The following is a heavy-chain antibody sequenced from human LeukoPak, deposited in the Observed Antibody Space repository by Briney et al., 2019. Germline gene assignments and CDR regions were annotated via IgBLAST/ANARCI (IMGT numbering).Heavy chain of an antibody. Sequence: GGSLRLSCEASGFTFSSFGMYWVRQAPGKGLEWVAAISDDGSNKYYADSIVKGRFTISRDNSKNTLYLQMNSLRAEDTAVYYCAKDHVDTAMGYFDYWGQGTLVTVSS. CDR1: GFTFSSFG. CDR2: ISDDGSNK. CDR3: AKDHVDTAMGYFDY. V-gene: IGHV3-30*18. J-gene: IGHJ4*02. D-gene: IGHD5-18*01.